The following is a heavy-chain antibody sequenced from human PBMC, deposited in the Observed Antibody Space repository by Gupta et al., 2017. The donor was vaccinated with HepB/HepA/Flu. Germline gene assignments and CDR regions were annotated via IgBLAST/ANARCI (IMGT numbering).Heavy chain of an antibody. V-gene: IGHV3-64*01. Sequence: EVQVVESGVGLAQPGGSLRLSCAASGFTFSSYNMNWVRQAPGKGLEYVSAISSNGGSTYYANSVKGRFTISRDNSKNTLYLQMGSLRDEDMAVYYCARERGGRYLEYWGQGTLVTVSS. CDR1: GFTFSSYN. J-gene: IGHJ4*02. D-gene: IGHD2-15*01. CDR2: ISSNGGST. CDR3: ARERGGRYLEY.